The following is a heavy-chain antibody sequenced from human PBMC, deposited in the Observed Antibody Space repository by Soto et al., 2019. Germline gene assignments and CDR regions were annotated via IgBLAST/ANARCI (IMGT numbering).Heavy chain of an antibody. D-gene: IGHD6-19*01. Sequence: PGGTLRLSCAASGFTFSSYGMHWVRQAPGKGLEWVADISYDGSNKYYADSVKGRFTISRDNSKNTLYRQMNSLRAEDTAVYYFAKDRGEGGSGRFDPWGQGTLVTVSS. J-gene: IGHJ5*02. CDR1: GFTFSSYG. V-gene: IGHV3-30*18. CDR3: AKDRGEGGSGRFDP. CDR2: ISYDGSNK.